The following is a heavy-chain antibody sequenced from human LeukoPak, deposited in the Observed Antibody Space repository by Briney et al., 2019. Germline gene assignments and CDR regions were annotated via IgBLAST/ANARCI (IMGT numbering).Heavy chain of an antibody. V-gene: IGHV3-7*01. D-gene: IGHD2-15*01. J-gene: IGHJ4*02. CDR1: GFTFSSYW. Sequence: PGGSLRLSCAASGFTFSSYWMSWVRQAPGKGLEWVANIKQDGSEKYYVDSVKGRFTISRDNAKNSLYLQMNSLRAEDTAVYYCASVPGYCSGGSCYFVYWGLGTLVTVSS. CDR2: IKQDGSEK. CDR3: ASVPGYCSGGSCYFVY.